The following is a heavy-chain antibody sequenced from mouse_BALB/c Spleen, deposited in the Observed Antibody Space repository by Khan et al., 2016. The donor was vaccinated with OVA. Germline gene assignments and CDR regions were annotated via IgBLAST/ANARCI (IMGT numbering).Heavy chain of an antibody. J-gene: IGHJ4*01. Sequence: EVQLQESGPDLVKPSQSLSLTCTVTGYSITSGYSWHWIRQFPGNKLEWMGYIYHSGSIKYNPSLKSRLSITRDTSKNLFFLQLNSVTTEGTATYYCVRDGNYMDYWGQGTSVTVSS. CDR3: VRDGNYMDY. CDR2: IYHSGSI. V-gene: IGHV3-1*02. D-gene: IGHD2-1*01. CDR1: GYSITSGYS.